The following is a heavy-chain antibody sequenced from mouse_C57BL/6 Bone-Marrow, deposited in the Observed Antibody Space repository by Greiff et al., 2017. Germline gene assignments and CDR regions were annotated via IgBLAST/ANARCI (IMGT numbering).Heavy chain of an antibody. CDR3: AGSGYNFDY. J-gene: IGHJ2*01. Sequence: VQLKEPGPELVKPGASVKISCKASGYSFTGYYMNWVKQSPEKSLEWIGGIHPSTGGTTYNQKFKAKATLTVDKSSSPAYMQLKSLTSDDSAVYYCAGSGYNFDYWGQGTTLTVSS. CDR1: GYSFTGYY. V-gene: IGHV1-42*01. CDR2: IHPSTGGT. D-gene: IGHD3-2*02.